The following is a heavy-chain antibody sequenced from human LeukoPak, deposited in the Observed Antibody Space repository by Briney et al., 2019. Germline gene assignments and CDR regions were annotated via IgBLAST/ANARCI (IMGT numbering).Heavy chain of an antibody. CDR1: GGSFSGYY. CDR2: INHSGST. Sequence: SETLSLTCAVYGGSFSGYYWSWTRQPPGKGLEWIGEINHSGSTNYNPSLKSRVTISVDTSKNQFSLKLSSVTAADTAVYYCAMEKWLRPIDYWGQGTLVTVSS. V-gene: IGHV4-34*01. CDR3: AMEKWLRPIDY. D-gene: IGHD5-12*01. J-gene: IGHJ4*02.